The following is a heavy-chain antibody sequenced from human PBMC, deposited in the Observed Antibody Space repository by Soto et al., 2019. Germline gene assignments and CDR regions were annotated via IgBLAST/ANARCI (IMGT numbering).Heavy chain of an antibody. CDR3: AKETLDIVATIPPDY. V-gene: IGHV3-30*18. D-gene: IGHD5-12*01. CDR2: ISYDGSNK. CDR1: GFTFSSYG. J-gene: IGHJ4*02. Sequence: QVQLVESGGGVVQPGRSLRLSCAASGFTFSSYGMHWVRQAPGKGLEWVAVISYDGSNKYYADSVKGRFTISRDNSKNTLYLQMNSLRAEDTAVYYCAKETLDIVATIPPDYWGQGTLVTVSS.